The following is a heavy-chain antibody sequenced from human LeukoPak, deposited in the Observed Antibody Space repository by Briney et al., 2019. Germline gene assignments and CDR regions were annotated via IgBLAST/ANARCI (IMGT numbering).Heavy chain of an antibody. CDR2: TVPIRGMT. CDR3: ARGPYDGTFYFDS. CDR1: GGTFSSYG. V-gene: IGHV1-69*04. Sequence: SAKVSCKISGGTFSSYGISWVRQAPGQGLEWMGRTVPIRGMTNYAQKFQGRVTITADTSTSTAYMELSSLTSEDTAVYFCARGPYDGTFYFDSWGQGTLVIVSS. D-gene: IGHD3-16*01. J-gene: IGHJ4*02.